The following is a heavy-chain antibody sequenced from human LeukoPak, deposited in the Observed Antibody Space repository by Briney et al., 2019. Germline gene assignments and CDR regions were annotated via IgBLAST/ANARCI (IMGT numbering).Heavy chain of an antibody. CDR3: ARASIAARGFDY. J-gene: IGHJ4*02. D-gene: IGHD6-6*01. Sequence: HPGGSLRLSCTVSGFTVSSNSMSWVRQAPGKGLEWVSFIYSDNTHYSDSVKGRFTISRDNAKNSLYLQMNSLRAEDTAVYYCARASIAARGFDYWGQGTLVTVSS. CDR1: GFTVSSNS. V-gene: IGHV3-53*01. CDR2: IYSDNT.